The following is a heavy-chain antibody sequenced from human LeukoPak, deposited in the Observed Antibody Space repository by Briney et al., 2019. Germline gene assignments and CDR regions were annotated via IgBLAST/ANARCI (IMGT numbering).Heavy chain of an antibody. CDR1: GFTFSSYS. CDR3: ASIAVAGDKPYYYYYYMDV. J-gene: IGHJ6*03. Sequence: GGSLRLSCAASGFTFSSYSMNWVRQAPGKGLEWVSSISSSSSYIYYADSVKGRFTISRDNAKNSLYLQMNSLRAEDTAVYYCASIAVAGDKPYYYYYYMDVWGKGTTVTVSS. CDR2: ISSSSSYI. D-gene: IGHD6-19*01. V-gene: IGHV3-21*04.